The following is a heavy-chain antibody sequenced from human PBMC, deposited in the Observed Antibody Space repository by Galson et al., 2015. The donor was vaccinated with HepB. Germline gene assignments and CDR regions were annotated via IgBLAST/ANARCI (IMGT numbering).Heavy chain of an antibody. CDR3: ARDGGYYYDSSGYLGGVFDY. CDR1: GYTFTSYG. CDR2: ISAYNGNT. J-gene: IGHJ4*02. V-gene: IGHV1-18*04. Sequence: SVKVSCKASGYTFTSYGISWVRQAPGQGLEWMGWISAYNGNTNYAQKLQGRVTMTTDTSTSTAYMELRSLRSDDTAVYYCARDGGYYYDSSGYLGGVFDYWGQGTLVTVSS. D-gene: IGHD3-22*01.